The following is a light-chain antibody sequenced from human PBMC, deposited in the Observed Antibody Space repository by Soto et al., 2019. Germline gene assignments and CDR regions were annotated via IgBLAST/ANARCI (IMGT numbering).Light chain of an antibody. Sequence: DIQMTQSPSTLSASAGDIVTIACRASQNIDLYLAWYKQKPGQAPSLLIYRASSLQSGVPSRFSGSGSGTEFTLTISSLQPDDFATYYCQQSITYPWTFGQGTKVDIK. J-gene: IGKJ1*01. CDR1: QNIDLY. CDR2: RAS. V-gene: IGKV1-5*03. CDR3: QQSITYPWT.